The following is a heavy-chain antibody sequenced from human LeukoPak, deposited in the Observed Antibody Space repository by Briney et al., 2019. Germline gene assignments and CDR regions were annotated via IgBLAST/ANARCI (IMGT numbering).Heavy chain of an antibody. J-gene: IGHJ5*02. Sequence: GGSLRLSCAASGFTFSSYAMSWVRHAPGERLEWVSAISDSGGTTYYADSVKGRFTIYRDNSKNTLYLQMNSLRGEDTAVYYCAKLTRGYCSSTACPNWFDPWGQGTLVTVSS. CDR2: ISDSGGTT. CDR1: GFTFSSYA. V-gene: IGHV3-23*01. D-gene: IGHD2-2*01. CDR3: AKLTRGYCSSTACPNWFDP.